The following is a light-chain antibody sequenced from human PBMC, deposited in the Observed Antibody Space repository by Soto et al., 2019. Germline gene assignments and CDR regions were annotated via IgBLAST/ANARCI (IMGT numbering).Light chain of an antibody. Sequence: QSVLTQPPSVSAAPGQKVTISCSGSSSNIGHNYVSWYQQLPGTAPKLLIYDSNKRPSGIPDRFSGFKSGTSATLGITGLQTGDEADYYCGTWDTTLSAGVFGGGTKVTVL. CDR3: GTWDTTLSAGV. V-gene: IGLV1-51*01. J-gene: IGLJ2*01. CDR1: SSNIGHNY. CDR2: DSN.